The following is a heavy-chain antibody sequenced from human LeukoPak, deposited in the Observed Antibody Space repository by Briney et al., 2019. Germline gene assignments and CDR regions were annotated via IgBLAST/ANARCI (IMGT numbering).Heavy chain of an antibody. V-gene: IGHV1-69*04. Sequence: SVKVSCKASGGTFSSYAISWVRQAPGQGLEWMGRIIPILGIANYAQKFQGRVTITADKSTSTAYMELSSLRSEDTAVYYCARDLMSSRAALDDPWGQGTLVTVSS. D-gene: IGHD6-6*01. CDR2: IIPILGIA. CDR1: GGTFSSYA. CDR3: ARDLMSSRAALDDP. J-gene: IGHJ5*02.